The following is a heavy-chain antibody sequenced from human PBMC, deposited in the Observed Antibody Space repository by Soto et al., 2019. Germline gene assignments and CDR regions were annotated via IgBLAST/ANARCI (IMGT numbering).Heavy chain of an antibody. CDR3: ARPRITYCTNGVCPKYYYYYYGMDV. D-gene: IGHD2-8*01. CDR1: GYSFTSYW. CDR2: IYPGDSDT. V-gene: IGHV5-51*01. Sequence: PGESLKISCXGSGYSFTSYWIGWVRQMPGKGLEWMGIIYPGDSDTRYSPSFQGQVTISADKSISTAYLQWSSLKASDTAMYYCARPRITYCTNGVCPKYYYYYYGMDVWGQGTTVTSP. J-gene: IGHJ6*02.